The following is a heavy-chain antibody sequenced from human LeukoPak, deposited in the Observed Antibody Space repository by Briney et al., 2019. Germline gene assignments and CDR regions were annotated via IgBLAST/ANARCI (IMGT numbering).Heavy chain of an antibody. CDR1: GFTFSSYE. CDR2: ISSGGSTI. V-gene: IGHV3-48*03. CDR3: ASTPGPEYVWGSYRHIRDDY. Sequence: GGSLRLSCAASGFTFSSYEMNWVRQAPGKRLEWVSYISSGGSTIYYADSVKGRFTISRDNAKNSLYLQMNSLRAEDTAVYYCASTPGPEYVWGSYRHIRDDYWGRGTLVTVSS. J-gene: IGHJ4*02. D-gene: IGHD3-16*02.